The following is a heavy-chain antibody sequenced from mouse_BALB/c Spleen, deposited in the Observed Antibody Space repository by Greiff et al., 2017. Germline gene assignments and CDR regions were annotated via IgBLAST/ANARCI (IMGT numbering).Heavy chain of an antibody. J-gene: IGHJ3*01. V-gene: IGHV2-9*02. CDR1: GFSLTSYG. D-gene: IGHD1-1*01. Sequence: VNLVESGPGLVAPSQSLSITCTVSGFSLTSYGVHWVRQPPGKGLEWLGVIWAGGSTNYNSALMSRLSFSKDNSKSQVFLKMNSLQTDDTAMYYCAKSLYGSSYRGFAYWGQGTLVTVSA. CDR2: IWAGGST. CDR3: AKSLYGSSYRGFAY.